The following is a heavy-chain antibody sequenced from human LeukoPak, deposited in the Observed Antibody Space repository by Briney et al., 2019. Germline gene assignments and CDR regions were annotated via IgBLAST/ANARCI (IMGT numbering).Heavy chain of an antibody. CDR2: ISYDGSNK. Sequence: SGGSLRLSCAASGFTFSSYTMHWVRQAPGKGLEWVAVISYDGSNKYYADSVKGRFTISRDNSKNTLYLQMSSLRAEDTAVYYCAKDSSSWYVPRKGYYYYGMDVWGQGTTVTVSS. CDR3: AKDSSSWYVPRKGYYYYGMDV. J-gene: IGHJ6*02. V-gene: IGHV3-30*04. CDR1: GFTFSSYT. D-gene: IGHD6-13*01.